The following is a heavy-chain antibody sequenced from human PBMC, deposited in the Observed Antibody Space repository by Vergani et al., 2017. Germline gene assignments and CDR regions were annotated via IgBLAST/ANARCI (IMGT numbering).Heavy chain of an antibody. CDR2: IYTSGST. CDR1: GGSISSYY. D-gene: IGHD3-22*01. J-gene: IGHJ6*02. CDR3: ARRSNSDYYESSGLSRYGMDV. Sequence: QVQLQESGPGLVKPSETLSLTCTVSGGSISSYYWSWIRQPPGKGLEWIGYIYTSGSTNSNPSLKSRVTISVDTSKNQFALKLSSVTAADTAVYYCARRSNSDYYESSGLSRYGMDVWGQGTTVTVSS. V-gene: IGHV4-4*09.